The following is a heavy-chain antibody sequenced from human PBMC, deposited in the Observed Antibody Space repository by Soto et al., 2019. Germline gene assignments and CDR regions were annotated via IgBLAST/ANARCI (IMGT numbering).Heavy chain of an antibody. D-gene: IGHD5-12*01. CDR1: CGSISSYY. V-gene: IGHV4-59*01. Sequence: SETLSLTCTVSCGSISSYYWSWIRQPPGKGLEWIGYIYYSGSTNYNPSLKSRVTISVDTSKNQFSLKLSSVTAADTAVYYCARDRDGYNGDYFDYWGQGTLVTVSS. CDR3: ARDRDGYNGDYFDY. J-gene: IGHJ4*02. CDR2: IYYSGST.